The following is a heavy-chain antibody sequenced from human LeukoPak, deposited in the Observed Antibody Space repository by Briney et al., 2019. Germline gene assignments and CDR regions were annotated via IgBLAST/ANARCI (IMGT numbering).Heavy chain of an antibody. CDR2: ISAYNGNT. D-gene: IGHD3-9*01. V-gene: IGHV1-18*01. Sequence: GASVKVSCKASGYTFTSYGISWVRQAPGQGLEWMGWISAYNGNTNYAQNLQGRVTLTTDTSTSTAYMELRSLRSEDTAVYYCARASPYYDILTGPQDYYMDVWGKGTTVTISS. CDR1: GYTFTSYG. J-gene: IGHJ6*03. CDR3: ARASPYYDILTGPQDYYMDV.